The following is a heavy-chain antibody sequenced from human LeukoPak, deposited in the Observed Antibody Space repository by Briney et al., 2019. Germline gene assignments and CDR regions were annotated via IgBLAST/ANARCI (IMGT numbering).Heavy chain of an antibody. V-gene: IGHV1-8*01. D-gene: IGHD3-10*01. CDR3: ARAPIRFDFDY. J-gene: IGHJ4*02. Sequence: ASVKVSCKASGYTFTGYDINWVRPATGQGLEWMGWMNPNSGNTGYAQKFQGRVTMTRNTSISTAYMELSSLRSEDTAVYYCARAPIRFDFDYWGQGTLVTVSS. CDR1: GYTFTGYD. CDR2: MNPNSGNT.